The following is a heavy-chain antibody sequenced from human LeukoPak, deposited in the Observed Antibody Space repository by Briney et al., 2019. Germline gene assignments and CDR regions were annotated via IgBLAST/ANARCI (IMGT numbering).Heavy chain of an antibody. CDR3: ARDSSDEYCGGDCYSRLGY. CDR2: ISSSSSTI. Sequence: GGSLRLSCAASGFTFSSYSMNWVRQAPGKGLEWVSYISSSSSTIYYADSVKGRFTISRDNAKNSLYLQMNSLRAEDTAVYYCARDSSDEYCGGDCYSRLGYWGQGTLVTVSS. V-gene: IGHV3-48*04. CDR1: GFTFSSYS. D-gene: IGHD2-21*02. J-gene: IGHJ4*02.